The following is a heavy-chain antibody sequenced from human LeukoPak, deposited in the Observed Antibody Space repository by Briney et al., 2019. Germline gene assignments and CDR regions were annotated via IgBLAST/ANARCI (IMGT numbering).Heavy chain of an antibody. CDR2: IYYSGST. CDR1: GGALSSSSYY. J-gene: IGHJ3*02. V-gene: IGHV4-39*01. D-gene: IGHD6-19*01. Sequence: PSETLSLTCTVSGGALSSSSYYGGWIRQPPGKGLEWIGSIYYSGSTYYNPSLKSRVTISVDTSKNQFSLTVRSVTAADTAVYYCARLYSSGWYFIKEVFDAFDIWGQGTMVTVSS. CDR3: ARLYSSGWYFIKEVFDAFDI.